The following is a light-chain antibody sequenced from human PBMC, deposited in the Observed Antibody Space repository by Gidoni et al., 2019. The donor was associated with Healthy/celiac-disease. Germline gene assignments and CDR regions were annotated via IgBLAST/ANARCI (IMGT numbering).Light chain of an antibody. CDR3: AAWDDSLSGDVV. CDR1: SSNIGSNY. Sequence: QSVLTQPPSASGTPGQRVTISCSGSSSNIGSNYVYWYHQLPGTAPKLLIYRNNLRPSGVPDRFSGSKSGTSASLAISGLRSEDEADYYCAAWDDSLSGDVVFGGGTKLTVL. J-gene: IGLJ2*01. CDR2: RNN. V-gene: IGLV1-47*01.